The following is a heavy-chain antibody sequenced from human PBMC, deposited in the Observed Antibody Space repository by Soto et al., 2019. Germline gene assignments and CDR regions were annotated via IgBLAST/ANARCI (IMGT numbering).Heavy chain of an antibody. D-gene: IGHD1-1*01. V-gene: IGHV3-48*01. J-gene: IGHJ5*02. CDR1: GFTFSSYS. CDR3: ARIKLQDEDWFDP. CDR2: ISSSSSTI. Sequence: GGSLRLSCAASGFTFSSYSMNWVRQAPGKGLEWVSYISSSSSTIYYADSVKGRFTISRDNAKNSLYLQMNSLRAEDTAVYYCARIKLQDEDWFDPWGQGTLVTVSS.